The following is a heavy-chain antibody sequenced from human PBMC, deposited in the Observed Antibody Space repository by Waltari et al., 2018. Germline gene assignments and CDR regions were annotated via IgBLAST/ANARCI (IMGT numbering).Heavy chain of an antibody. CDR1: GYTFSTNF. CDR2: FFPRDGRT. J-gene: IGHJ4*02. CDR3: ARRSLLRFLDY. Sequence: QVQLVQSGAEVRKPGASVNVSCQTSGYTFSTNFIHWLRQAPGQGLEWMGVFFPRDGRTTYAQKFQGRDTMTSDTSTSTVYMELSSLRSEDTAVYYCARRSLLRFLDYWGQGTLVTVSS. D-gene: IGHD3-3*01. V-gene: IGHV1-46*01.